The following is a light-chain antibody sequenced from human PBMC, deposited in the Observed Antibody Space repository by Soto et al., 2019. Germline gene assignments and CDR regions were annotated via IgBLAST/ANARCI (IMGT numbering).Light chain of an antibody. V-gene: IGLV2-14*03. CDR1: SSDVGGYNY. CDR3: SSYTSSTFFV. CDR2: DVS. J-gene: IGLJ1*01. Sequence: QSVLTQPASVSESPGQSITISCTGTSSDVGGYNYVSWYQQRPGKAPKLMIYDVSNRPSGVSNRFSGSKSGNTASLTISGLQTEDEADYYCSSYTSSTFFVFGTGTKVTVL.